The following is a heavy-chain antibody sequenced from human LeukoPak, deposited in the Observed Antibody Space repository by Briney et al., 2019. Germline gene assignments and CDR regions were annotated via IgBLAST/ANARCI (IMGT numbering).Heavy chain of an antibody. CDR3: ATPGQWPVYFDY. V-gene: IGHV3-30-3*01. CDR2: TSTDGNIK. Sequence: GGSLRLSCAASGFXFRTYDIHWVRQAPGKGLEWVAVTSTDGNIKIYADSVKGRFTISRDNSKNTLFLQMNSLRADDTAAYYCATPGQWPVYFDYWGPGILVTVSS. J-gene: IGHJ4*02. D-gene: IGHD6-19*01. CDR1: GFXFRTYD.